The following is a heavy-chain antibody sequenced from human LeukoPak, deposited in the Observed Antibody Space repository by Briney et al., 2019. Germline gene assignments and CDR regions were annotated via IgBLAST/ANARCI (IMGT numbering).Heavy chain of an antibody. V-gene: IGHV3-23*01. D-gene: IGHD3-10*01. CDR3: ARAVPSWFDP. CDR2: ISSGGTGT. CDR1: GXTFSNYA. Sequence: GGSLRLSCAASGXTFSNYAVSWVRQAPGKGLEWVSGISSGGTGTYYADSVRGRFTISRDNSKITLYLQMDSLRVEDTAVYYCARAVPSWFDPWGQGTLVAVSS. J-gene: IGHJ5*02.